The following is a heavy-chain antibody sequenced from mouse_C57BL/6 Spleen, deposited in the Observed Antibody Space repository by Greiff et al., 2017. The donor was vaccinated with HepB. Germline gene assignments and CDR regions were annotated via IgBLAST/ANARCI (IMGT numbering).Heavy chain of an antibody. D-gene: IGHD2-3*01. CDR3: VRQGWLLDYYAMDY. CDR2: IRSKSNNYAT. V-gene: IGHV10-1*01. Sequence: DVKLQESGGGLVQPKGSLKLSCAASGFSFNTYAMNWVRQAPGKGLEWVARIRSKSNNYATYYADSVKDRFTISRDDSESMLYLQMNNLKTEDTAMYYCVRQGWLLDYYAMDYWGQGTSVTVSS. CDR1: GFSFNTYA. J-gene: IGHJ4*01.